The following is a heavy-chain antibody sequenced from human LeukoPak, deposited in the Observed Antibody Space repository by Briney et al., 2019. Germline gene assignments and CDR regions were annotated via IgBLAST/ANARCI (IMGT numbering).Heavy chain of an antibody. V-gene: IGHV1-8*01. CDR2: MNPNSGNT. CDR1: GYTLTNYD. J-gene: IGHJ4*02. Sequence: ASMKVFCKASGYTLTNYDINWVRQATGQGLEWMGWMNPNSGNTGYAQKFQGRVTMTRNTSISTAYMELSSLRSEDTAAYYCARGMGYCSGGSCYGHDYWGQGTLVTVSS. CDR3: ARGMGYCSGGSCYGHDY. D-gene: IGHD2-15*01.